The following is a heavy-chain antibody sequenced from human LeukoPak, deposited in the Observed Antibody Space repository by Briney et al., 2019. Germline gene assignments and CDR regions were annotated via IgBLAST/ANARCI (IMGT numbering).Heavy chain of an antibody. CDR2: ISYDGSNK. J-gene: IGHJ6*02. D-gene: IGHD3-22*01. CDR3: ARGGITMIVVVISDYYYGMDV. CDR1: GFTFSSYA. V-gene: IGHV3-30-3*01. Sequence: GGSLRLSCAASGFTFSSYAMHWVRQAPGKGLEWVAVISYDGSNKYYADSVKGRFTISRDNSKNTLYLQMNSLRAEDTVVYYCARGGITMIVVVISDYYYGMDVWGQGTTVTVSS.